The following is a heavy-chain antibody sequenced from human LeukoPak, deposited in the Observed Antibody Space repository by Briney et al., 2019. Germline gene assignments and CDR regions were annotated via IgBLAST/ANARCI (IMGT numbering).Heavy chain of an antibody. CDR1: GFTFSSYC. CDR3: ARGNRGDSFDI. D-gene: IGHD2/OR15-2a*01. CDR2: IWYDGRNK. J-gene: IGHJ3*02. V-gene: IGHV3-33*01. Sequence: GGSQSLSCAASGFTFSSYCMHWVRQAPGKGLEWVAVIWYDGRNKFYADSLKGRFTISRDNSKNTLYLQMNSLRAEDTAVYYCARGNRGDSFDIWDQATLVTVSS.